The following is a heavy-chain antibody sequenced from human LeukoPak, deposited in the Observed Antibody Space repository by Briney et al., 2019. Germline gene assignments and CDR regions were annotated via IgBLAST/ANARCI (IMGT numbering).Heavy chain of an antibody. CDR3: ARDLLAYCGGDCSRGDY. CDR2: IWYDGSNK. CDR1: GFTFSSYG. Sequence: GGSLRLSCAASGFTFSSYGMHWVRQAPGKGLEWVAVIWYDGSNKYYADSVKGRFTISRDNSENTLYLQMNSLRAEDTAVYYCARDLLAYCGGDCSRGDYWGQGTLVTVSS. V-gene: IGHV3-33*01. D-gene: IGHD2-21*02. J-gene: IGHJ4*02.